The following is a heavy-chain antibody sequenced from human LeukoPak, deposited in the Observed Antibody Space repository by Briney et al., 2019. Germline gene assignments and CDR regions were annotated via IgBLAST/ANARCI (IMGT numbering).Heavy chain of an antibody. J-gene: IGHJ6*03. D-gene: IGHD6-13*01. V-gene: IGHV4-34*01. Sequence: SETLSLTCAVYGGSFSGYYWSWIRQPPGKGLEWIGEINHGGSTNYNPSLKSRVTISVDTSKNQFSLKLSSVTAADTAVYYCARAVAAAGLYYYYYMDVWGKGTTVTISS. CDR3: ARAVAAAGLYYYYYMDV. CDR2: INHGGST. CDR1: GGSFSGYY.